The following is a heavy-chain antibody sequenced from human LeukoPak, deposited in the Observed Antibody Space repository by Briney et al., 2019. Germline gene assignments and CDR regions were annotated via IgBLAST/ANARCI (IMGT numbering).Heavy chain of an antibody. CDR3: ARDYYGSESLDY. CDR1: GFTFSSYS. Sequence: GGSLRLSYAASGFTFSSYSMNWVRLAPGKVLEWVSYISSSSSNIYYADSVKGRFTISRDNAKNSLYLQMNSLRAEDTAVYFCARDYYGSESLDYWGQGTLVTVSS. V-gene: IGHV3-48*04. J-gene: IGHJ4*02. CDR2: ISSSSSNI. D-gene: IGHD3-10*01.